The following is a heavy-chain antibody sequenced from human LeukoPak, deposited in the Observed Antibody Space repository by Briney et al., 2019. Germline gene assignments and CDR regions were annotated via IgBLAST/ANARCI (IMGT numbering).Heavy chain of an antibody. CDR1: GGSISSGGYY. D-gene: IGHD3-22*01. CDR3: ARAREFYYDRAFDI. J-gene: IGHJ3*02. V-gene: IGHV4-31*03. CDR2: IYYSGST. Sequence: SQTLSLTCTVSGGSISSGGYYWSWLRQHPGKGLEWIGYIYYSGSTYYNPSLKSRVTISVDTSKNQFSLKLSSVTAADTAVYYCARAREFYYDRAFDIWGQGTMVTVSS.